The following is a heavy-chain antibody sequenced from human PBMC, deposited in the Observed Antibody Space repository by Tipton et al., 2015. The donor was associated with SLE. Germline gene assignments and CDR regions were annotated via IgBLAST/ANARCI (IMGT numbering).Heavy chain of an antibody. D-gene: IGHD2-2*01. J-gene: IGHJ4*02. CDR3: ARGRYCSSTCCSYYFDY. CDR2: INHSGST. CDR1: GGSFSGYY. Sequence: TLSLTCAVYGGSFSGYYWSWIRQPPGKGLEWIGEINHSGSTNYNPSLKSRVTISIDTSKNQFSLKVSSVTAADTAVYYCARGRYCSSTCCSYYFDYWGQGTLVTVSS. V-gene: IGHV4-34*01.